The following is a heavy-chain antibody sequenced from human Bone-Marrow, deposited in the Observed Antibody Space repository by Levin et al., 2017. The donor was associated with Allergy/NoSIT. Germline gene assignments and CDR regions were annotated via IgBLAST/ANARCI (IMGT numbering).Heavy chain of an antibody. Sequence: SLKISCAASGFIFSNYAMYWVRQIPGKGLEWVAVISHDGSKKYYADSVKGRFTISRDNSKNTFYLQMNSLRAEDTAVFYCARDRLQWLVGDYFDYWGQGTLVTVSS. CDR2: ISHDGSKK. V-gene: IGHV3-30*14. J-gene: IGHJ4*02. CDR1: GFIFSNYA. D-gene: IGHD6-19*01. CDR3: ARDRLQWLVGDYFDY.